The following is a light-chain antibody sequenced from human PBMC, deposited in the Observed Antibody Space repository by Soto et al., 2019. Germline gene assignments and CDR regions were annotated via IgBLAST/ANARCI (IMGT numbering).Light chain of an antibody. J-gene: IGLJ3*02. CDR3: SSYAGSNSWV. Sequence: QSALTQPPSASGSPGQSVTISCTGTNSDVGGYNYVSWYQQHPGKAPKLMVYEVTKRPSGVPDRFSGSKSGNTASLTVSGLQAEDEADYYCSSYAGSNSWVFGGGTQLTVL. V-gene: IGLV2-8*01. CDR2: EVT. CDR1: NSDVGGYNY.